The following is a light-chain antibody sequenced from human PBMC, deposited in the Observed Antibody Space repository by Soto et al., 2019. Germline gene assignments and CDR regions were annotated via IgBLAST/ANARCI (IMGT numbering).Light chain of an antibody. CDR1: QSISNY. V-gene: IGKV1-39*01. CDR3: QQRYSTPPS. CDR2: GAS. J-gene: IGKJ4*01. Sequence: DIQMTQSPSSLSASVGDRVTITCRASQSISNYLNWYQQKPGKAPNLLIFGASSLQSEVPSRFSGSGSGTDFTLTITSLHPEDFATYYCQQRYSTPPSFGGGTKVEIK.